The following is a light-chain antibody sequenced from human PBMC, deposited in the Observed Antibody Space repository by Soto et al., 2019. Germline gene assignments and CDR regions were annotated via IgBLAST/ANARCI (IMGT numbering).Light chain of an antibody. V-gene: IGKV3-15*01. Sequence: EILMTQSPATLSVSPGETVTFSCRASRSVSNRLAWYQHKPGQAPRLLISGASNGATGIPPMFSGSGSGTEFTLTVDSRQSDDIAVYYCQQYYNWPVTFGGGTKVEIK. J-gene: IGKJ4*01. CDR2: GAS. CDR1: RSVSNR. CDR3: QQYYNWPVT.